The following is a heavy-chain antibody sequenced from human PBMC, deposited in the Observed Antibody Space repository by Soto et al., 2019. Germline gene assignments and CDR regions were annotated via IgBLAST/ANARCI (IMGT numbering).Heavy chain of an antibody. CDR3: AKEDSSSWYVGYYYGMDV. D-gene: IGHD6-13*01. Sequence: GGSLRLSCAASGFTFSSYGMRWVRQAPGKGLEWVAVISYDGSNKYYADSVKGRFTISRDNSKNTLYLQMNSLRAEDTAVYYCAKEDSSSWYVGYYYGMDVWGQGTTVTVSS. CDR1: GFTFSSYG. V-gene: IGHV3-30*18. J-gene: IGHJ6*02. CDR2: ISYDGSNK.